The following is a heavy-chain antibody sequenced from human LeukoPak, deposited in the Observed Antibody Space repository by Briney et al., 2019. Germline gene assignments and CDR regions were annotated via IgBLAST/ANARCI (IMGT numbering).Heavy chain of an antibody. CDR2: ISGDGSIT. CDR3: ARDYNWGFDY. V-gene: IGHV3-74*01. J-gene: IGHJ4*02. D-gene: IGHD1-20*01. Sequence: GGSLRLSCAASGFTFSSYWMHWVRQAQGKGLVWVSRISGDGSITTYADSVKGRFTISRDNAKNSLYLQMNGLRDEDTAVYYCARDYNWGFDYWGQGTLVTVSS. CDR1: GFTFSSYW.